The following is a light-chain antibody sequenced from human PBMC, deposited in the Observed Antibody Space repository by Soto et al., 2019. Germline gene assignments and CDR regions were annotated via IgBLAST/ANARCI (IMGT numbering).Light chain of an antibody. V-gene: IGKV1-8*01. CDR3: QQYYSYPRT. J-gene: IGKJ1*01. CDR2: AAS. CDR1: QGISSY. Sequence: AIRMTQSPSSFSASTGDRVTITCRASQGISSYLAWYQQKPGKAPKLLIYAASTLQSWVPSRFSGSGSGTDFTLTISCLQSEDFATYYCQQYYSYPRTLGQGTKVEIK.